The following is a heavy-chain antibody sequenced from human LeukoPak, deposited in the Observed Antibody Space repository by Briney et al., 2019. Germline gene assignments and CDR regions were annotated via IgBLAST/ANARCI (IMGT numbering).Heavy chain of an antibody. CDR1: GFTFSSYS. D-gene: IGHD5-24*01. Sequence: GGSLRLSCAASGFTFSSYSMDWVRQAPGKGLEWVSSISSSSSYIYYADSVKSRFTISRDNAKNSLYLQMNSLRAEDTAVYYCARTSGNRDGYNFDYWGQGTLVTVSS. CDR2: ISSSSSYI. V-gene: IGHV3-21*01. CDR3: ARTSGNRDGYNFDY. J-gene: IGHJ4*02.